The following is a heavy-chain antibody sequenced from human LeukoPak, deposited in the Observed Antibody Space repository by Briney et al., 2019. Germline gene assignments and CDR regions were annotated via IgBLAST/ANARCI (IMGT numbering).Heavy chain of an antibody. CDR3: AKDRARGHLI. Sequence: PSQTLSLTCTVSGGSISSGSYYWSWIRQPAGKGLEWIGRIYTSGSTNYNPSLKSRVTISVDTSKNQFSLKLSSVTAADTAVYYCAKDRARGHLIWGQGTMVTVSS. J-gene: IGHJ3*02. CDR2: IYTSGST. D-gene: IGHD4/OR15-4a*01. CDR1: GGSISSGSYY. V-gene: IGHV4-61*02.